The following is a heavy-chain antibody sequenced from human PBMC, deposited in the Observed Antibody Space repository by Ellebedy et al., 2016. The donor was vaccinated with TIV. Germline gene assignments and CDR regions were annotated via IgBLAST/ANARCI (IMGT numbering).Heavy chain of an antibody. D-gene: IGHD2-15*01. J-gene: IGHJ4*02. CDR1: GFTFRTYD. V-gene: IGHV3-13*01. CDR2: IGSAGDT. CDR3: ARATVGFDY. Sequence: PGGSLRLSCAASGFTFRTYDMHWVRQATGKGPEWVSAIGSAGDTYYPGSVKGRFTISRENAKNSLYLQMNSLRAGDTAVYYCARATVGFDYWGQGTLVTVSS.